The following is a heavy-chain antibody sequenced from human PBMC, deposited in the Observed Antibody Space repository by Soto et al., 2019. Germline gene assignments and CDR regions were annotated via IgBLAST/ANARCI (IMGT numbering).Heavy chain of an antibody. V-gene: IGHV4-39*01. CDR1: GGSLISESHY. CDR3: ARTGFWFGSASGYPYYYYYYGMDV. J-gene: IGHJ6*02. CDR2: CFYSGST. Sequence: SETLSLTCSVSGGSLISESHYWGWIRQPPGGGLEWIGSCFYSGSTYYNPSLRSRLTISVDTAKNQFSLKLRSVTAADTAVYYCARTGFWFGSASGYPYYYYYYGMDVWGQGTTVTVSS. D-gene: IGHD3-22*01.